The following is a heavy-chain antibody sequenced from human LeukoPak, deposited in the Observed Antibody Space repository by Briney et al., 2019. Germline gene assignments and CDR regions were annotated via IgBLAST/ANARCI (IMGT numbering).Heavy chain of an antibody. CDR2: INHDGTEQ. V-gene: IGHV3-7*03. CDR1: GFPFTSYW. D-gene: IGHD6-13*01. Sequence: GVSLRLSCAASGFPFTSYWMNWVRQAPGKGLEWVANINHDGTEQYYVDSVKGRFAISRDNTKNLLFLQMTGLRADDTAVYYCAKTPYINTWYSVWGQGPLVTVSS. J-gene: IGHJ4*02. CDR3: AKTPYINTWYSV.